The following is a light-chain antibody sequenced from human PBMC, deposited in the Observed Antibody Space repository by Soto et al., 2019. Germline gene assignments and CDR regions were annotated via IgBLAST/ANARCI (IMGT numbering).Light chain of an antibody. V-gene: IGKV3-20*01. CDR3: QQYGSSSS. J-gene: IGKJ3*01. CDR1: QSVDSSY. CDR2: GAS. Sequence: EVVMTPSPATLPVSPGGRVTLSCRASQSVDSSYLAWYQQKPGQAPRLLIYGASSRATGIPDRFSGSGSGTDFTLTISRLEPEDFAVYYCQQYGSSSSFGPGTKVDIK.